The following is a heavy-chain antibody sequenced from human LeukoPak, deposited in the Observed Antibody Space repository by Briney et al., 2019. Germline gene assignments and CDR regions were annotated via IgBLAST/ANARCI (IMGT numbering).Heavy chain of an antibody. CDR2: IYYSGST. D-gene: IGHD2-2*01. J-gene: IGHJ5*02. Sequence: PSQTPSLTCTVSGGSINSGGYYWSWIRQHPGKGLEWIGYIYYSGSTYYNPSLKSRVTISVDTSKNQFSLKLSSVTAADSAVYYCAVYCSSTGCYGNWFDPWGQGTLVTVSS. CDR1: GGSINSGGYY. V-gene: IGHV4-31*03. CDR3: AVYCSSTGCYGNWFDP.